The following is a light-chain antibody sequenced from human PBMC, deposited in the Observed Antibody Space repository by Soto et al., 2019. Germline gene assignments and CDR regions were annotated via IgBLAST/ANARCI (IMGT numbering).Light chain of an antibody. CDR3: QQYRSWPRT. J-gene: IGKJ1*01. CDR1: QSVDIS. CDR2: GAS. V-gene: IGKV3-15*01. Sequence: IGLKQSPATLSLSKGERVTLSCRASQSVDISLAWYQQKPGQAPRLLIYGASTRATDMPGTFSGRGSGTEFTLTISSLRPEDFGVYYCQQYRSWPRTFGQGTMV.